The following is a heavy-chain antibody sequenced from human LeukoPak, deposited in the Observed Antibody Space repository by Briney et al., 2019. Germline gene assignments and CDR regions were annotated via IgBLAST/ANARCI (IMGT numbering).Heavy chain of an antibody. J-gene: IGHJ6*02. CDR2: INYSRST. Sequence: SETLSLTCAVYGGSFSDYYWSWIRQPPGKGLEWIGEINYSRSTNYNPSLKSRVTISVDTSKKQSSLKLSSVTAADTAVYYCARGYYGSGSYYSTKEYGMDVWGQGTTVTVSS. CDR1: GGSFSDYY. V-gene: IGHV4-34*01. D-gene: IGHD3-10*01. CDR3: ARGYYGSGSYYSTKEYGMDV.